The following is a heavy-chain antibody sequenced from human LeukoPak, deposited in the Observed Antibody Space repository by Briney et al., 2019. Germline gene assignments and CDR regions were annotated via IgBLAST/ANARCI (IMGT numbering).Heavy chain of an antibody. Sequence: SETLSLTCIVSGGSISSYYWSWIRQPPGKGLEWIGNIYNSGTTNYNPSLMSRVTISVDTPKNQFSLKLTSVTAADTAVYYCASMGEYCSGGSCYHWGQGTLVTVSS. CDR1: GGSISSYY. V-gene: IGHV4-59*01. CDR2: IYNSGTT. D-gene: IGHD2-15*01. J-gene: IGHJ5*02. CDR3: ASMGEYCSGGSCYH.